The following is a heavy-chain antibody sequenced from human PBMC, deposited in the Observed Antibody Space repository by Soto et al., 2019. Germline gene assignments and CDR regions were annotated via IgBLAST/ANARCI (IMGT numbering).Heavy chain of an antibody. Sequence: GESLKISCRTSGYKFTSSWIAWVRQMPGKGLEWMALIFPSDSDTRYSPSFQGQVTISADRSTSTVFLQWASLKASDTAVYFCARKDKSGYFNWFDPWGQGTLVTV. V-gene: IGHV5-51*01. D-gene: IGHD3-22*01. CDR1: GYKFTSSW. J-gene: IGHJ5*02. CDR3: ARKDKSGYFNWFDP. CDR2: IFPSDSDT.